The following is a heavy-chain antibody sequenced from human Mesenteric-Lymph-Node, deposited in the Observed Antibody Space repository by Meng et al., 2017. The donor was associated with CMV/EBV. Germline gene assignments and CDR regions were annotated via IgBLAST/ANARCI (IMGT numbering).Heavy chain of an antibody. J-gene: IGHJ5*02. Sequence: AASGFTCSSYAMSWVRQAPGKGLEWVSAISGSGGSTYYADSVKGRFTISRDNSKNTLYLQMNSLRAEDTAVYYCAKPRYYDILTGYSWGQGTLVTVSS. CDR2: ISGSGGST. CDR1: GFTCSSYA. D-gene: IGHD3-9*01. CDR3: AKPRYYDILTGYS. V-gene: IGHV3-23*01.